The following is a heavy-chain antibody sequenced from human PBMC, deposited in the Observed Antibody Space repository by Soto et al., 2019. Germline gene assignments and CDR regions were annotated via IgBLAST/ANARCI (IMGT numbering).Heavy chain of an antibody. J-gene: IGHJ4*02. V-gene: IGHV3-23*01. CDR1: GFTFSSYA. CDR2: ISGSGGST. Sequence: GESLKISCAASGFTFSSYAMSWVRQAPGKGLEWVSAISGSGGSTYYADSVKGRFTISRDNSKNTLYLQMNSLRAEDTAVYYCAKASYYYDSSGYIFDYWGQGTLVTVSS. D-gene: IGHD3-22*01. CDR3: AKASYYYDSSGYIFDY.